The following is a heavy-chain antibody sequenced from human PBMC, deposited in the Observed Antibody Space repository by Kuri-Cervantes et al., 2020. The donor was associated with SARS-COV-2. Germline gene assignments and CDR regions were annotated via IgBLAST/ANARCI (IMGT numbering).Heavy chain of an antibody. CDR3: ARDGGLAAAGKFDY. CDR1: GGSISSYY. CDR2: IYYSGST. V-gene: IGHV4-59*01. D-gene: IGHD6-13*01. Sequence: SETLSLTCTVSGGSISSYYWSWIRQPPGKGLEWIGYIYYSGSTNYNPSLKSRVTISVDTSKNQFSLKLSSVTAADTAVYYCARDGGLAAAGKFDYWGQGTLVTVSS. J-gene: IGHJ4*02.